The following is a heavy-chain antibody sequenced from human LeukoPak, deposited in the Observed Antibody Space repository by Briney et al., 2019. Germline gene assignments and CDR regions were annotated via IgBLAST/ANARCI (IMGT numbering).Heavy chain of an antibody. Sequence: AGGSLRLSCAASGFTFSGSALHWVRQASGKGLEWVGRIRSTANGYATAYAASVKGRFTISRDDSKNTAYLQMDSLKTEDTAVCYCTGNYYGSGSYADFDYWGQGTLVTVSS. J-gene: IGHJ4*02. CDR1: GFTFSGSA. V-gene: IGHV3-73*01. CDR3: TGNYYGSGSYADFDY. D-gene: IGHD3-10*01. CDR2: IRSTANGYAT.